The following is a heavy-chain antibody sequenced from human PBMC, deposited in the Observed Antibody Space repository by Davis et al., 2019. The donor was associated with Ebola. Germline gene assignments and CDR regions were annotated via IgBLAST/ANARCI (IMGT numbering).Heavy chain of an antibody. J-gene: IGHJ6*02. V-gene: IGHV1-18*01. CDR3: ARGGYYSISVVVYCYGMDV. CDR2: ISAYNGNT. Sequence: ASVKVSCKASGYTFTSYGISWVRQAPGQGLEWMGWISAYNGNTNYAQKLQGRVTMTTDTSTSTAYMELRSLRSDDTAVYYCARGGYYSISVVVYCYGMDVWGQGTTVTVSS. D-gene: IGHD3-22*01. CDR1: GYTFTSYG.